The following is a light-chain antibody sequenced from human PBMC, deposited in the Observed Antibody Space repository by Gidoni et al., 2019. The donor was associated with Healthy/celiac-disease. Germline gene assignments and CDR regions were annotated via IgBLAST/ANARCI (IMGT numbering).Light chain of an antibody. Sequence: SYVLTQPPSVSVAPGQTARITCGGNNIGSKSVHWYQQKPGQAPVLVVYDDSDRPSGTPERFSGSNSGNTATLTISRVEAGDEADYYCQVWDSSSDVVFGGGTKLTVL. V-gene: IGLV3-21*02. CDR2: DDS. CDR3: QVWDSSSDVV. CDR1: NIGSKS. J-gene: IGLJ2*01.